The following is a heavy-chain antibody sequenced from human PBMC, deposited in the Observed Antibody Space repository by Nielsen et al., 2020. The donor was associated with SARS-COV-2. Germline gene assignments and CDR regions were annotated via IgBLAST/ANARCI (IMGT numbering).Heavy chain of an antibody. CDR3: APTRIRDGYNYPFDY. V-gene: IGHV1-2*06. J-gene: IGHJ4*02. CDR1: GYTFTDYY. D-gene: IGHD5-24*01. Sequence: ASVKVSCKASGYTFTDYYMHWVRQAPGQGLGWMGRISPNSGGTSYAQKFQGRVTMTRDTSITTAYMEVSRLQFDDTAVYYCAPTRIRDGYNYPFDYWGQGTLVTVSS. CDR2: ISPNSGGT.